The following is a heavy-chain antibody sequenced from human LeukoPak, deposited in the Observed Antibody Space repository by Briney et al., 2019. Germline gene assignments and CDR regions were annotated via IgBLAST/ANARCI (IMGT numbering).Heavy chain of an antibody. CDR3: ARARRPSSYLGFQL. Sequence: GRSLRLSCAASGFTFSSYAMHWVRQAPGKGLEWVAVISYDGSNKYYADSVKGRFTISRDNAKNSLYLQMNSLRAEDTAVYYCARARRPSSYLGFQLWGQGTLVTVSS. CDR2: ISYDGSNK. CDR1: GFTFSSYA. V-gene: IGHV3-30*04. D-gene: IGHD6-13*01. J-gene: IGHJ1*01.